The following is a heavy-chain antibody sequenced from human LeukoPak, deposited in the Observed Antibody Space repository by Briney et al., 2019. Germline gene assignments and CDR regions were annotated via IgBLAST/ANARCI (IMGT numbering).Heavy chain of an antibody. V-gene: IGHV3-74*01. CDR2: INEDGSST. Sequence: GGSLRLSCAASGYTFSRYWMHWVRQGPGKGLVWISRINEDGSSTSYAESVRGRFTISRDNAKNTLYLEMNSLRAEDAAVYYCTTDTFGARDSWGQGTLVTVSS. CDR3: TTDTFGARDS. CDR1: GYTFSRYW. J-gene: IGHJ4*02. D-gene: IGHD3-10*01.